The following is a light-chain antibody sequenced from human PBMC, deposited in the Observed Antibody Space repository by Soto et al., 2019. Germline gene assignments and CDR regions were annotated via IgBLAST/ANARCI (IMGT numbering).Light chain of an antibody. Sequence: HKTRSQYIVTASVRERVTITWRASQSISSYLNWYQQKPGKAPKLLIYAASSLQSGVPSRFSGSGSGTDFTLTICSLQPEDFATYYCQQSYSTPRTFGQGTKVDIK. CDR3: QQSYSTPRT. CDR1: QSISSY. J-gene: IGKJ1*01. CDR2: AAS. V-gene: IGKV1-39*01.